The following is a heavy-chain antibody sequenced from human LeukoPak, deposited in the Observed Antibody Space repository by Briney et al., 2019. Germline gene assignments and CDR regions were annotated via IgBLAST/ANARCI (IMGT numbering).Heavy chain of an antibody. CDR3: ARFPYYYDSSGYYWFDP. J-gene: IGHJ5*02. D-gene: IGHD3-22*01. CDR1: GGSISSGGYY. CDR2: IYYSGNT. V-gene: IGHV4-31*03. Sequence: SQTLSLTCTVSGGSISSGGYYWSWIRQHPGKGLEWIGYIYYSGNTYYNPSLKSRVTISVDTSKNQFSLKLSSVTAADPAVYYCARFPYYYDSSGYYWFDPWGQGTLVTVSS.